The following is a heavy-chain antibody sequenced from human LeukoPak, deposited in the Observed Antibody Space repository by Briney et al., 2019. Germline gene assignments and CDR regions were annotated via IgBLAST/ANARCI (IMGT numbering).Heavy chain of an antibody. CDR3: AKDLSRDGYNS. CDR2: ISYDGSNK. V-gene: IGHV3-30*18. Sequence: GGSLRHSCAASGFTFSSYGMHWVRQAPGMGLEWVAVISYDGSNKYYADSVKGRFTISRDNSKNTLYLQMNSLRAEDTAVYYCAKDLSRDGYNSWGQGTLVTVSS. D-gene: IGHD5-24*01. J-gene: IGHJ5*02. CDR1: GFTFSSYG.